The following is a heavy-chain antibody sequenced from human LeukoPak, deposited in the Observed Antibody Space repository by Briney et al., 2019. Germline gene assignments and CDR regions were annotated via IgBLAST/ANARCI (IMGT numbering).Heavy chain of an antibody. CDR3: ARDSSSGWETDY. CDR2: INPSGGST. CDR1: GYTFTSYY. D-gene: IGHD6-19*01. V-gene: IGHV1-46*01. Sequence: ASVKVSCKASGYTFTSYYMHWVRQAPGQGLEWMGIINPSGGSTSYAQKFQGRATMTRDTSTSTVYMELCSLRSEDTAVYYCARDSSSGWETDYWGQGTLVTVSS. J-gene: IGHJ4*02.